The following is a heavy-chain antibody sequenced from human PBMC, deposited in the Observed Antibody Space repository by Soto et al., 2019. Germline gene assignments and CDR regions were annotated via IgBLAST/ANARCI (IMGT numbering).Heavy chain of an antibody. D-gene: IGHD6-6*01. J-gene: IGHJ5*02. V-gene: IGHV1-46*01. CDR2: INPSGGST. CDR3: AREVRGIAARRTSPWFDP. CDR1: GYTFTSYY. Sequence: QVQLVQSGAEVRKPGASVKVSCKASGYTFTSYYMHWVRQAPGQGLEWMGIINPSGGSTSYAQKFQGRVTMTRDTSTSTVYMELSSLRSEDTAVYYCAREVRGIAARRTSPWFDPWGQGTLVTVSS.